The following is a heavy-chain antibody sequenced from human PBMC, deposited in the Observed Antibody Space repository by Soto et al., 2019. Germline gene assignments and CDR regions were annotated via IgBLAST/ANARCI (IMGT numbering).Heavy chain of an antibody. J-gene: IGHJ6*02. V-gene: IGHV4-59*01. CDR2: IYYSGST. CDR1: GGSISSYY. Sequence: PSLTCTVSGGSISSYYWSWIRQPPGKGLEWIGYIYYSGSTNYNPSLKSRVTISVDTSKNQFSLKLSSVTAADTAVYYCARVIYFFGYYYYYGMDVWGQGTTVTVS. D-gene: IGHD3-10*01. CDR3: ARVIYFFGYYYYYGMDV.